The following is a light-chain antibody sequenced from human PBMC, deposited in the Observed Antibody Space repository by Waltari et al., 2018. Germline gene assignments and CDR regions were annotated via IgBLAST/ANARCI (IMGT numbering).Light chain of an antibody. CDR1: QSVSST. Sequence: EIVLTQSPGTLSLSPGDRATLSCRASQSVSSTLAWYQQKPGQAPRLLIYGASTRATGIPERFSGGGSGTDFSLTISRLEPEDFAVYYCQHYVRLPVTFGQGTKVEIK. J-gene: IGKJ1*01. CDR3: QHYVRLPVT. V-gene: IGKV3-20*01. CDR2: GAS.